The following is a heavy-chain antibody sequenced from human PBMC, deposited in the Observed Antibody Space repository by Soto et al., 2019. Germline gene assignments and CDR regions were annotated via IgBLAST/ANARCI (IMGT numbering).Heavy chain of an antibody. CDR3: ASEDVVVVVASWFDP. CDR1: GGSISSPSIY. V-gene: IGHV4-39*01. CDR2: IYYSGTT. D-gene: IGHD2-15*01. J-gene: IGHJ5*02. Sequence: SETVSLTCTVSGGSISSPSIYWGWIRQSPGKGLEWIGSIYYSGTTYYNPSLKSRVSMSVDTSKNQFSLKLTSVTAADTAIYYCASEDVVVVVASWFDPWGQGTLVTVSS.